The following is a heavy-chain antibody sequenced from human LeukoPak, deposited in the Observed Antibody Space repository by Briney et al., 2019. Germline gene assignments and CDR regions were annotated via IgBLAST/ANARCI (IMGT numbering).Heavy chain of an antibody. Sequence: GGSLRLSCAASGFTFSSYSMNWVRQAPGKGLEWVSSISSSSSYIYYADSVKGRFTISRDNAKNSLYLQMNSLRAEDTAVYYCASSSEDSSWDFDYWGQGTLVTVSS. CDR2: ISSSSSYI. CDR1: GFTFSSYS. CDR3: ASSSEDSSWDFDY. J-gene: IGHJ4*02. D-gene: IGHD6-6*01. V-gene: IGHV3-21*01.